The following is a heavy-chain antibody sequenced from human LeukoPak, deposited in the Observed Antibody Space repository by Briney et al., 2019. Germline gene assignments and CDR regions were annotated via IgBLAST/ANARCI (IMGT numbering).Heavy chain of an antibody. D-gene: IGHD5-18*01. CDR1: GFTFSSYA. J-gene: IGHJ6*02. V-gene: IGHV3-30*04. CDR3: ARDRGYSYGYSGNPNVYYYYYGMDV. Sequence: GGSLRLSCAASGFTFSSYAMHWVRQAPGKGLEWVAVISYDGSNKYYADSVKGRFTISRDNSKNTLYLQMNSLRAEDTAVYYCARDRGYSYGYSGNPNVYYYYYGMDVWGQGTTVTVSS. CDR2: ISYDGSNK.